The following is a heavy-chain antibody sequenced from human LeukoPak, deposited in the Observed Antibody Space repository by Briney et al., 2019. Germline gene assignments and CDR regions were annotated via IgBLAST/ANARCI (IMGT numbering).Heavy chain of an antibody. D-gene: IGHD2-8*02. CDR3: ARYWVGYGMDV. J-gene: IGHJ6*02. CDR2: IYSGGST. V-gene: IGHV3-53*01. CDR1: GFPVSSNY. Sequence: QPGGSLALSGPAPGFPVSSNYMTWARQAPGKGLEWVSVIYSGGSTYYADSVKGRFTISRDNSKNTLYLQMNSLRAEDTAVYYCARYWVGYGMDVWGQGTTVTVSS.